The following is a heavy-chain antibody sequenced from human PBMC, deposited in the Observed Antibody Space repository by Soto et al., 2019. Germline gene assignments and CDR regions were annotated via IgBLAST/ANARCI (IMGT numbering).Heavy chain of an antibody. CDR3: ARDRGYCSGGSCYGAGFDP. J-gene: IGHJ5*02. CDR2: INPSGGST. V-gene: IGHV1-46*01. D-gene: IGHD2-15*01. CDR1: GYTFTSYY. Sequence: QVQLVQSGAEVKKPGASVKVSCKASGYTFTSYYMHWVRQAPGQGLEWMGIINPSGGSTSYAQKFQGRVTMTRAAATSTVYMELRSLRSEDTAVYYCARDRGYCSGGSCYGAGFDPWGQGTLVTVSS.